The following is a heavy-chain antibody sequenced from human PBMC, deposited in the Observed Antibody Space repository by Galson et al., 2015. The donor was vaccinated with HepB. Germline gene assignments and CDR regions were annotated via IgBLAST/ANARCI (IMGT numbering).Heavy chain of an antibody. CDR2: MSASGDDT. CDR1: GFSFSTYA. D-gene: IGHD3-3*01. V-gene: IGHV3-23*01. CDR3: ARMRFLEWLLVQYYGMDV. J-gene: IGHJ6*02. Sequence: SLRLSCAASGFSFSTYAMSWVRQAPGKGLEWVSGMSASGDDTYYADSVKGRFTISRDNSKNTLYLQMDSLRAEDTAVYYCARMRFLEWLLVQYYGMDVWGQGTTVTVSS.